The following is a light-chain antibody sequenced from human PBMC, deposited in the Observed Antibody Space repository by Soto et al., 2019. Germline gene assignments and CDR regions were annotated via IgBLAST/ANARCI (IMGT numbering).Light chain of an antibody. CDR3: ATWDSSLSVVV. V-gene: IGLV1-51*02. J-gene: IGLJ3*02. Sequence: QSVLTQPPSVSAAPGQKVTMSCSGNSSNIGSNFVSWYQHHPGTAPNPLIYENNRRRSGIPDRFSGSKSGTSATLGITGLQTGDEADYYCATWDSSLSVVVFGGGTKVTVL. CDR2: ENN. CDR1: SSNIGSNF.